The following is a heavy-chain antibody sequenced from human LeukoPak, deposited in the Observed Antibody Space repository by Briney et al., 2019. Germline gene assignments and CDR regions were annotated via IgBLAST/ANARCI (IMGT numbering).Heavy chain of an antibody. CDR3: VRDNDSIFDN. CDR2: INSDGSST. V-gene: IGHV3-74*01. CDR1: GFTFSRYW. Sequence: GGSLRLPCAASGFTFSRYWMHWVRQAPGKGLVWVSRINSDGSSTRYADSVKGRFTISRDNAKNTLYLQMNSLRAEDTAVYHCVRDNDSIFDNWGQGTLVTVSS. J-gene: IGHJ4*02. D-gene: IGHD2/OR15-2a*01.